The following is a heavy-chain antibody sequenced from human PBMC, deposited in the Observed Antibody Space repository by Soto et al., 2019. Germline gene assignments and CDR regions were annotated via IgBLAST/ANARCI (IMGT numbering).Heavy chain of an antibody. J-gene: IGHJ3*02. V-gene: IGHV4-30-4*01. CDR2: IYYSGST. CDR3: ARMVGRPAAFDI. Sequence: QVQLQESGPGLVKPSQTLSLTCTVSGGSISSGDYYWSWIRQPPGKGLEWIGYIYYSGSTYYSPSLKSRNTLSVDTSKNQFSLKLSSVAAADTAVYYCARMVGRPAAFDIWGQGTMVTVSS. CDR1: GGSISSGDYY. D-gene: IGHD2-15*01.